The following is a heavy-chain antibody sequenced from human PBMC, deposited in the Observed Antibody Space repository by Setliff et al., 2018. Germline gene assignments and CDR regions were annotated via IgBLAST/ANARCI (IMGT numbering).Heavy chain of an antibody. CDR2: VYNGNDET. D-gene: IGHD6-6*01. J-gene: IGHJ4*02. V-gene: IGHV3-23*01. CDR1: GFTFSAYG. Sequence: GESLKISCVASGFTFSAYGMSWVRQAPGKGLEWVSSVYNGNDETKYADSVKGRFTISRDRSKNTVYLQMNRLRAEDTAVYYCAKRGHYSSSDGLSFDFWGQGTQVTV. CDR3: AKRGHYSSSDGLSFDF.